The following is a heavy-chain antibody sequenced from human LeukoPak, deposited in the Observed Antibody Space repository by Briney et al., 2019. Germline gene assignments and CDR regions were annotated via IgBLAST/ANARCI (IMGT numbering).Heavy chain of an antibody. CDR1: GFTVSSNY. CDR2: IYSGGST. CDR3: ARGDFVVVVAATGAFDI. V-gene: IGHV3-66*01. D-gene: IGHD2-15*01. Sequence: QAGGSLRLSCAAPGFTVSSNYMSWVRQAPGKGLEWVSVIYSGGSTYYADSVKGRFTISGDNSKNTLYLQMNSLRAEDTAVYYCARGDFVVVVAATGAFDIWGQGTMVTVSS. J-gene: IGHJ3*02.